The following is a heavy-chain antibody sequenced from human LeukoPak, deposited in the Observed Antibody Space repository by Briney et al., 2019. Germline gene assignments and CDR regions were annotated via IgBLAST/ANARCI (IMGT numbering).Heavy chain of an antibody. D-gene: IGHD1-1*01. J-gene: IGHJ6*02. CDR1: GFNFASNW. CDR3: ARAPVGWNDVWGNYYYYGMDV. V-gene: IGHV3-53*01. Sequence: GGSLRLSCAVSGFNFASNWMHWVRQAPGKGLEWVSVIYSGGSTYYADSVKGRFTISRDNSKNTLYLQMNSLRAEDTAVYYCARAPVGWNDVWGNYYYYGMDVWGQGTTVTVSS. CDR2: IYSGGST.